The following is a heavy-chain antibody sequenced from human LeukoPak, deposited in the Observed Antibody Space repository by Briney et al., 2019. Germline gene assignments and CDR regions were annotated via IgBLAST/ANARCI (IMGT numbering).Heavy chain of an antibody. CDR1: GGTFSSYA. CDR2: VIPIFGTA. V-gene: IGHV1-69*13. CDR3: ARDQRQAIRWGILLGYYGMDV. J-gene: IGHJ6*04. Sequence: ASVKVSCKASGGTFSSYAISWVRQAPGQGLEWMGGVIPIFGTANYAQKFQGRVTITADEPTSTAYMELSSLRSEDTAVYYCARDQRQAIRWGILLGYYGMDVWGKGTTDTVSS. D-gene: IGHD4-23*01.